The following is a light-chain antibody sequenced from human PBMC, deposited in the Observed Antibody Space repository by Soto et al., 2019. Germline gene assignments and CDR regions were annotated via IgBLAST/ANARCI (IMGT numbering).Light chain of an antibody. Sequence: DIQMTQSPYSVAASVGDRMTITCRASQDIGGRLAWFQQTRGKAPQNXIQAASILQSGVPSGFSGSGAGTEFIRPINNLKPEDVHSSFCLQVYSFTRTFGLGTKVDIK. V-gene: IGKV1-12*01. J-gene: IGKJ1*01. CDR3: LQVYSFTRT. CDR2: AAS. CDR1: QDIGGR.